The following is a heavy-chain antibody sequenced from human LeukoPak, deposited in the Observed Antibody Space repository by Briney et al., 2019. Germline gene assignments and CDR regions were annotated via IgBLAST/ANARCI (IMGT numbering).Heavy chain of an antibody. CDR2: INHSGST. J-gene: IGHJ3*02. CDR3: ARVNGYSYGYRDIYAFDI. D-gene: IGHD5-18*01. CDR1: GGSFSGYY. Sequence: PSETLSLTCAVYGGSFSGYYWSWLRQPPGKGLEWLGEINHSGSTNYNPSLKSRVTISVDTSKNQFSLKLSSVTAADTAVYYCARVNGYSYGYRDIYAFDIWGQGTMVTVSS. V-gene: IGHV4-34*01.